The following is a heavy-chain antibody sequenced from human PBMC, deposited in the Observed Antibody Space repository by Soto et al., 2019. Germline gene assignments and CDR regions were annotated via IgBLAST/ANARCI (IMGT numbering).Heavy chain of an antibody. CDR3: GREKGDIVVVVAAGREDNWFDP. V-gene: IGHV1-69*01. D-gene: IGHD2-15*01. Sequence: QVQLVQSGAEVKKPGSSVKVSCKASGGTFSSYAISWVRQAPGQGLEWMGGIIPIFGTANYAQKFQGRVTNAADQSTKTAYMELSSLRSEDTAVYYCGREKGDIVVVVAAGREDNWFDPWGQGTLVTVSS. J-gene: IGHJ5*02. CDR2: IIPIFGTA. CDR1: GGTFSSYA.